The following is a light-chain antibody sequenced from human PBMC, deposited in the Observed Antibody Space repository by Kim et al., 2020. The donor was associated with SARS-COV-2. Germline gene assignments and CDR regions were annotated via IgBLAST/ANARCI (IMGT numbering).Light chain of an antibody. Sequence: PGKAAQTTCGCNNIGSKSVHLYQQKPGQAPALVIYNDSDRPSGIPERVPGSNSGNTDTLTISRVEAGDEADYYCQVWDSSSDHRVFGGGTQLTVL. J-gene: IGLJ3*02. CDR2: NDS. CDR1: NIGSKS. CDR3: QVWDSSSDHRV. V-gene: IGLV3-21*04.